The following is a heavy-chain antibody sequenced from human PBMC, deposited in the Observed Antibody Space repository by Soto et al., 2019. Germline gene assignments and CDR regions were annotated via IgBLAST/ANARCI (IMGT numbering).Heavy chain of an antibody. Sequence: PGGSLRLSFADSGFSFSTYSISWVRQTPGKGLEWVSAITATGDRTYYADSVTGRFTISRDNSKKTHYLQMTSLRAEDTAMYYCATMNGYFEYWGQGTPVTVSS. CDR1: GFSFSTYS. CDR3: ATMNGYFEY. J-gene: IGHJ4*02. D-gene: IGHD3-22*01. CDR2: ITATGDRT. V-gene: IGHV3-23*01.